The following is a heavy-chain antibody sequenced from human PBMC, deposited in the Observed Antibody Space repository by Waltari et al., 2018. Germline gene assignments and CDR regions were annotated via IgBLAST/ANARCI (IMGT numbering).Heavy chain of an antibody. V-gene: IGHV4-61*02. CDR2: IYTSGST. D-gene: IGHD2-2*01. CDR3: ARVPDGSYAFDI. J-gene: IGHJ3*02. CDR1: GGSISSGSYY. Sequence: QVQLQESGPGLVKPSQTLSLTCTVSGGSISSGSYYWSWIRQPAGKGLEWIGRIYTSGSTNYNPSLKSRVTISVDTSKNQFSLKLSSVTAADTAVYYCARVPDGSYAFDIWGQGTMVTVSS.